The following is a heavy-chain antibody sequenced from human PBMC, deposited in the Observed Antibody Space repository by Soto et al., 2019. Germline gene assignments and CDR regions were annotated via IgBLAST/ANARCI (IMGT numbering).Heavy chain of an antibody. V-gene: IGHV4-61*01. D-gene: IGHD6-13*01. Sequence: SETLSLTCTVSGGSVSSGTYYWSWIRQPLGKGLEWIGYFYYSGATNYNPSLKSRVTISVDTSKNQFSLKVSSVTAADTAVYYCARGVIAAAATWGQGILVTVSS. CDR3: ARGVIAAAAT. CDR2: FYYSGAT. CDR1: GGSVSSGTYY. J-gene: IGHJ4*02.